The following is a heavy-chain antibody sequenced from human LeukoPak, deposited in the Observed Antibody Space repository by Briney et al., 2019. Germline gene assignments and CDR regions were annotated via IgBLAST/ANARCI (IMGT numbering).Heavy chain of an antibody. CDR2: IYTSGST. J-gene: IGHJ4*02. CDR3: AKDGKTRNWNYFQAKPVY. Sequence: SETLSLTCTVSGGSISSYYWSWIRQPAGKGLEWIGRIYTSGSTNYNPSLKSRVTMSVDTSKNQFSLKLSSVTAADTAVYYCAKDGKTRNWNYFQAKPVYWGQGTLVTVSS. V-gene: IGHV4-4*07. CDR1: GGSISSYY. D-gene: IGHD1-7*01.